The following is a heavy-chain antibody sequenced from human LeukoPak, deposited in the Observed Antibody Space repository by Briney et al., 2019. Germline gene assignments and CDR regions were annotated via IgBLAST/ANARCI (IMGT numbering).Heavy chain of an antibody. CDR1: GFTFSSYA. CDR2: ISGRGGST. V-gene: IGHV3-23*01. J-gene: IGHJ4*02. CDR3: AKDGVDDDYGDFDY. Sequence: HSGGSLRLSCAASGFTFSSYAMSWVRQAPGKGLEWVSTISGRGGSTYYAGSMKGRFTISRDNSKNTLYLQMNSLKIDDTAEYFCAKDGVDDDYGDFDYWGQGTLVTVSS. D-gene: IGHD4-17*01.